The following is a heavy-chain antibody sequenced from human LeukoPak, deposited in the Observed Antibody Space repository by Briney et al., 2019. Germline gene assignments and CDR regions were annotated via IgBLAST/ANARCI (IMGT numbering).Heavy chain of an antibody. J-gene: IGHJ6*03. Sequence: GASVKVSCKASGGTFSSYAISWVRQAPGQGLEWMGGIIPIFGTANYAQKFQGRVTITRNTSISTAYMELSSLRSEDTAVYYCARGALGTTQQLPSDYYYYYYMDVWGKGTTVTVSS. CDR3: ARGALGTTQQLPSDYYYYYYMDV. CDR1: GGTFSSYA. V-gene: IGHV1-69*05. D-gene: IGHD6-13*01. CDR2: IIPIFGTA.